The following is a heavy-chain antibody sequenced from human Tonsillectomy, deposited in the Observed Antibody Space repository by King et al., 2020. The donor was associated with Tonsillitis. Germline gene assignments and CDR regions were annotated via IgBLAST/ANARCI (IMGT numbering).Heavy chain of an antibody. CDR3: ARLKSASDY. Sequence: QLQESGPGQVKPSENLSLTCTVSGGSISSSTYYWGWIRQPPGKGLEWIGSIYYSGSTYYSPSLKSRVTISVDTSKNQFSLKLSSVTATDTAVYYCARLKSASDYWGQGTLVIVSS. J-gene: IGHJ4*02. V-gene: IGHV4-39*01. CDR1: GGSISSSTYY. CDR2: IYYSGST.